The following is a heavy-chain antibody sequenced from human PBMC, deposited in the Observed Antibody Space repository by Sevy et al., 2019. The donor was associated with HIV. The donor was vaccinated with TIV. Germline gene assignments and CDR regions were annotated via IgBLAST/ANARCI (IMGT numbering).Heavy chain of an antibody. Sequence: GGSLRLSCAASEFTFSGSAKHWVRQASGKGLEWVGRIRSKANSYATAYAASVKGRFTISRDDSKNTAYLQMNSLKTEDTAVYYCTRPGIQLWFDAFDIWGQGTMVTVSS. V-gene: IGHV3-73*01. CDR1: EFTFSGSA. CDR3: TRPGIQLWFDAFDI. CDR2: IRSKANSYAT. D-gene: IGHD5-18*01. J-gene: IGHJ3*02.